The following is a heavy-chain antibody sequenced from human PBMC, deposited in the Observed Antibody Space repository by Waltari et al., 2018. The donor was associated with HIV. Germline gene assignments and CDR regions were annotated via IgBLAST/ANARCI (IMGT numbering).Heavy chain of an antibody. D-gene: IGHD2-21*01. CDR2: IWYDGSNT. CDR1: GFTVSTYG. Sequence: QVQLVESGGGVVQPGRSLRLSCAASGFTVSTYGMHWVRQAPGKGLEWVVVIWYDGSNTYYTDSVKGRFTISRDNSKNTLYLQMYSLRAEDTAVYYCARDVQGYCGGERCFYGMDVWGQGTTVTVSS. CDR3: ARDVQGYCGGERCFYGMDV. J-gene: IGHJ6*02. V-gene: IGHV3-33*01.